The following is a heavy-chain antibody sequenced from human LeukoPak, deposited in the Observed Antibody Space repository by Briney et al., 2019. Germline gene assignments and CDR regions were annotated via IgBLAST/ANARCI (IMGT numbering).Heavy chain of an antibody. V-gene: IGHV3-23*01. CDR3: AKLWRSGYYYFDY. D-gene: IGHD3-22*01. J-gene: IGHJ4*02. CDR1: GFTFSSYA. Sequence: TGGSLRLSCAASGFTFSSYAMSWVRQAPGKGLEWVSAISGSGGSTYYADSVKGRFTISIDNSKNTLYLQMNSLRAEDTAVYYCAKLWRSGYYYFDYWGQGTLVTVSS. CDR2: ISGSGGST.